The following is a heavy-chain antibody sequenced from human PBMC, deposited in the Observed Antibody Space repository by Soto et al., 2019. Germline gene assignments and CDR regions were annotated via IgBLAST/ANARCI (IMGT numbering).Heavy chain of an antibody. CDR1: GFTFSRSV. D-gene: IGHD3-22*01. CDR3: AREDHSSGHAGTFRL. V-gene: IGHV3-30*01. J-gene: IGHJ1*01. CDR2: ISTDGTST. Sequence: QEQLVESGGGVVQPGKSLRLSCAASGFTFSRSVMHWVRQAPGKGLEWITGISTDGTSTHYADSVRGRFTISRDNSKDTLYLQMNSQGAEDTSLYYCAREDHSSGHAGTFRLWGQGTLVTVSS.